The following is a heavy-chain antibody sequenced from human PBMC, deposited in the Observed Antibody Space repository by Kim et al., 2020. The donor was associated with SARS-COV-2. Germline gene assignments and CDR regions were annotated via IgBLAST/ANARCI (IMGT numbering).Heavy chain of an antibody. CDR1: GGSISSYY. CDR3: ARTGEVGVPPYYFDY. Sequence: SETLSLTCTVSGGSISSYYWSWIRQPPGKGLEWIGYIYYSGSTNYNPSLKSRVTISVDTSKNQFSLKLSSVTAADTAVYYCARTGEVGVPPYYFDYWGQGTLVTVSS. J-gene: IGHJ4*02. D-gene: IGHD3-22*01. CDR2: IYYSGST. V-gene: IGHV4-59*13.